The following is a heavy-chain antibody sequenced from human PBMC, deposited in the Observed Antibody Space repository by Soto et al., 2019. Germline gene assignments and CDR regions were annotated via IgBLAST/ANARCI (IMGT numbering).Heavy chain of an antibody. V-gene: IGHV3-21*01. J-gene: IGHJ3*02. CDR1: GCTFSSYS. CDR3: ARDRCSSNSCYTLRNTFDI. Sequence: EVQLVESGGGLVKPGGSLRLSCAASGCTFSSYSMNWVRQAPGKGLEWVSSISSSSSYIYYADSVKGRFTISRDNAKNSLYLQMNSLRAEDTAVYYCARDRCSSNSCYTLRNTFDIWGQGTMVTVSS. CDR2: ISSSSSYI. D-gene: IGHD2-2*02.